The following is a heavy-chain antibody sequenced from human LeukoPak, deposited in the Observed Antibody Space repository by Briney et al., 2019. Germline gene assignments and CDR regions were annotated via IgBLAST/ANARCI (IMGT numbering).Heavy chain of an antibody. J-gene: IGHJ4*02. D-gene: IGHD2-2*01. CDR3: ATGYCSSTSCSAKAPTSDS. Sequence: ASVKVSCKVSGYTLTELSMHWVRQAPGKGREWMGGFDPEDGETTYAQTFQGRVTMTADTSTATAYMELSSLRSEDTAVSYCATGYCSSTSCSAKAPTSDSWGQGTLVTVSS. V-gene: IGHV1-24*01. CDR1: GYTLTELS. CDR2: FDPEDGET.